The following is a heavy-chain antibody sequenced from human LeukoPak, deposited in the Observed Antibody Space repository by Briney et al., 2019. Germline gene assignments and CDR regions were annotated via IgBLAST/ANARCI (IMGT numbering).Heavy chain of an antibody. CDR2: MNQDGSAK. V-gene: IGHV3-7*01. J-gene: IGHJ6*02. Sequence: PGGSLRLSCAASGFTFSDSWMSWVRQAPGKGLEWVANMNQDGSAKGYVESVKGRFTISRDNARNSLYLQMSSLRPEDTAVYYCATYTHWVAGDVWGQGTTVTVSS. D-gene: IGHD3-16*01. CDR1: GFTFSDSW. CDR3: ATYTHWVAGDV.